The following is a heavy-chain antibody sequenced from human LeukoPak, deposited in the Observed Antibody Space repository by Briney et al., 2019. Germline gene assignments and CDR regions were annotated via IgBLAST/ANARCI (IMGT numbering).Heavy chain of an antibody. CDR1: GFIFGSYE. J-gene: IGHJ4*02. CDR3: AAEPDTLTRNGFDY. Sequence: GGSLRFSCAASGFIFGSYEMNWVRQAPGKGLEWVSYISGSGSSIFYADSVKGRVTISRDNAKNSLYLQMNSLRAEDTAVYYCAAEPDTLTRNGFDYWGQGTLVTVSS. D-gene: IGHD3-9*01. CDR2: ISGSGSSI. V-gene: IGHV3-48*03.